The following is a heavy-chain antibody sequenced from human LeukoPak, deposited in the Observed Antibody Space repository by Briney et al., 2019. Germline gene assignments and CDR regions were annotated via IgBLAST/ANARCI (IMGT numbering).Heavy chain of an antibody. V-gene: IGHV3-53*01. Sequence: GGSLRLSCAASGFTISSNYMSWVRQAPGKGLEWVSLIYDDHSTYYADSVKGRFTISRDSSKNTLYLQMNSLRAEDTAVYYCATVHGPGGYYFDFWGQGTLVTVSS. CDR3: ATVHGPGGYYFDF. CDR2: IYDDHST. D-gene: IGHD3-10*01. CDR1: GFTISSNY. J-gene: IGHJ4*02.